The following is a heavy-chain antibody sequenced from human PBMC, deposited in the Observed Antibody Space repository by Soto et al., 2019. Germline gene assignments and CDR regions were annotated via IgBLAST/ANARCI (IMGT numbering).Heavy chain of an antibody. J-gene: IGHJ6*03. D-gene: IGHD4-4*01. V-gene: IGHV4-39*01. CDR3: ARHRVPSNYHLSYYCYYYMDV. CDR1: GGSISSSSYY. CDR2: IYYSGST. Sequence: SETLSLTCTVSGGSISSSSYYWGWIRQPPGKGLEWIGSIYYSGSTYYNPSLKSRVTISVDTSKNQFSLKLSSVTAADTAVYYCARHRVPSNYHLSYYCYYYMDVWGKGTTVTVSS.